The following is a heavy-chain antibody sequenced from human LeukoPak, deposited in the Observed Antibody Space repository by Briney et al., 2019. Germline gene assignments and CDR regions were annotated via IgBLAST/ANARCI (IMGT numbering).Heavy chain of an antibody. CDR1: GYSFTSYW. Sequence: GESLKISFQGSGYSFTSYWIGWVRPMPGKGLEWMGIIYPGDSDTRYSPSFQGQVTISADKSISTACLQWSSLKASDTAMYYCARLRDYYDSSGYHYFDYWGQGTLVTVSS. V-gene: IGHV5-51*01. CDR2: IYPGDSDT. D-gene: IGHD3-22*01. CDR3: ARLRDYYDSSGYHYFDY. J-gene: IGHJ4*02.